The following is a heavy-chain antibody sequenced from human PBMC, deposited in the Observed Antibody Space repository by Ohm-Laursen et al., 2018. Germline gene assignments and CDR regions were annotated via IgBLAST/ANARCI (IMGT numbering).Heavy chain of an antibody. D-gene: IGHD1-26*01. CDR2: ISWNSGSI. CDR1: GFTFDDYA. V-gene: IGHV3-9*01. CDR3: AKMVGAWGFFDY. J-gene: IGHJ4*02. Sequence: SLRLSCAASGFTFDDYAMPWVRQAPGKGLEWVSVISWNSGSIGYGDSVKGRFTISRDNAKNSLYLQMNSLRAEDTALYYCAKMVGAWGFFDYWGQGTLVTVSS.